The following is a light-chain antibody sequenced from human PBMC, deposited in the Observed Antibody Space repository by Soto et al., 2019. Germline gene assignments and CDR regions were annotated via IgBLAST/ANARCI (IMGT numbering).Light chain of an antibody. CDR1: QSVTVNS. CDR2: AAS. CDR3: QHYSTVWA. V-gene: IGKV3-20*01. Sequence: EILLTQSPSTLSLSPGEGVTLSCRASQSVTVNSLAWYQQKPGQAPRLLIYAASTRDTAVPDRFTGSGSGTDFALTISRLEPEDFATYYCQHYSTVWAFGQGTKVDMK. J-gene: IGKJ1*01.